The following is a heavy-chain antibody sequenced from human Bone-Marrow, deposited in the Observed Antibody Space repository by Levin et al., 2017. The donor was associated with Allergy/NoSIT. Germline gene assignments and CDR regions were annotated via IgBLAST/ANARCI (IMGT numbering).Heavy chain of an antibody. CDR2: VSAYSGNT. CDR3: ARGHFPYYYYGMDV. CDR1: GYTFTTYG. V-gene: IGHV1-18*01. Sequence: ASVKVSCKASGYTFTTYGLTWVRQAPGQGLEWMGWVSAYSGNTNYALNLQDRVTMPTDTATNTAYMELTSLRSDDTAIYYCARGHFPYYYYGMDVWGQGTTVVVS. J-gene: IGHJ6*02.